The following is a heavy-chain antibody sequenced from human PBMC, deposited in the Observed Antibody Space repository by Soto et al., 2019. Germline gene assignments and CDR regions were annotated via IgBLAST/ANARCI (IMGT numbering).Heavy chain of an antibody. CDR1: GFTFSSYW. Sequence: EVQLVESGGGLVQPGGSLRLSCAASGFTFSSYWMHWVRQAPGKGLVWVSRVKPDGSNTNYADSVKGRFSISRDNVKNTLDLRMNRMRAEDMAVCCCASAFSKAYWGQGTLVTVSS. CDR3: ASAFSKAY. J-gene: IGHJ4*02. V-gene: IGHV3-74*01. CDR2: VKPDGSNT.